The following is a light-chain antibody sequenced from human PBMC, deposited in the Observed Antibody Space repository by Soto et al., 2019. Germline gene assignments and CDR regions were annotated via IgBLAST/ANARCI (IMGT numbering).Light chain of an antibody. Sequence: EIVVTQSPATLSVSPGERATLSCRASQSVSSNLAWYMQKPGQAPRLLIYGASTRATGIPARFGGSGSGTEFTLTISSLQSEDFAVYYCQQYNNWPLTFGGGTKVEIK. CDR1: QSVSSN. V-gene: IGKV3-15*01. CDR3: QQYNNWPLT. CDR2: GAS. J-gene: IGKJ4*01.